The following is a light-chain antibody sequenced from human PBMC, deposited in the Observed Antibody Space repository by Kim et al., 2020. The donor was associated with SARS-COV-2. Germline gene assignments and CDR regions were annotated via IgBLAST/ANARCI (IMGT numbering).Light chain of an antibody. Sequence: VSPGQTASITCSGDKLGDKYACWYQKKPGQSPGLVIYQDSKRPSGIPERFSGSNSGNTATLTISGTQAMDEADYYCQAWDSSTAGVFGGGTQLTVL. J-gene: IGLJ3*02. CDR1: KLGDKY. V-gene: IGLV3-1*01. CDR3: QAWDSSTAGV. CDR2: QDS.